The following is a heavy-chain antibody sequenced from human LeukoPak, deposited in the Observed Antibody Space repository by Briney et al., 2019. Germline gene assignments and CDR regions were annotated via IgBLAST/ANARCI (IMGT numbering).Heavy chain of an antibody. CDR2: IKQDGSEK. V-gene: IGHV3-7*04. CDR3: ARAYYGSARSWFDP. Sequence: GGSLGLSCAASGLTFSNYWMTWVRQAPGKGLEWVTNIKQDGSEKYYMDSVKGRFTISRDNAKNSLYLQMNSLRAEDTAVYYCARAYYGSARSWFDPWGQGSLVTVSS. J-gene: IGHJ5*02. CDR1: GLTFSNYW. D-gene: IGHD3-10*01.